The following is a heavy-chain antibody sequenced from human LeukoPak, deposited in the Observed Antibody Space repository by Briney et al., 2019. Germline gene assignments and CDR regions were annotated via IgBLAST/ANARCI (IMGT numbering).Heavy chain of an antibody. Sequence: GASVKVSCKASGGTFSSYAISWVRQAPGQGLELMGGIIPIFGTANYAQKFQGRVTITTDESTSTAYMELSSLRSEDTAVYYCARGYSSSWSETLDAFDIWGQGTMVTVSS. CDR2: IIPIFGTA. CDR3: ARGYSSSWSETLDAFDI. V-gene: IGHV1-69*05. J-gene: IGHJ3*02. CDR1: GGTFSSYA. D-gene: IGHD6-13*01.